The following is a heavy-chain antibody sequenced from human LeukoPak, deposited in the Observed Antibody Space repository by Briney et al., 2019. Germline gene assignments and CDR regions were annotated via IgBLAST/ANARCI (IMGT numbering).Heavy chain of an antibody. D-gene: IGHD3-22*01. CDR2: IKQDGSEK. CDR1: GFTFNNYA. CDR3: AREHPYYYDSSGTALMAEIKYYFDY. V-gene: IGHV3-7*01. J-gene: IGHJ4*02. Sequence: GGSLRLSCAASGFTFNNYAMSWVRQAPGKGLEWVANIKQDGSEKYYVDSVKGRFTISRDNAKNSLYLQMNSLRAEDTGVYYCAREHPYYYDSSGTALMAEIKYYFDYWGQGTLVTVSS.